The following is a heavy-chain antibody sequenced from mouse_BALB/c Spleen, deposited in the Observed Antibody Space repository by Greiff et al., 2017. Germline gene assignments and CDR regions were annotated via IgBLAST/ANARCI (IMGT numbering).Heavy chain of an antibody. V-gene: IGHV1-87*01. J-gene: IGHJ3*01. CDR2: IYPGDGDT. Sequence: QVQLQQSGAELARPGASVKLSCKASGYTFTSYWMQWVKQRPGQGLEWIGAIYPGDGDTRYTQKFKGKATLTADKSSSTAYMQLSSLASEDSAVYYCASELFAYWGQGTLVTVSA. CDR1: GYTFTSYW. CDR3: ASELFAY.